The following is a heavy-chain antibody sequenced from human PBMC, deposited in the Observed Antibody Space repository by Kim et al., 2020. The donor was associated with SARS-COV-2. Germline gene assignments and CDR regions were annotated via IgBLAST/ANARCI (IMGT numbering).Heavy chain of an antibody. CDR3: AAASRHADYGMDV. D-gene: IGHD2-8*01. Sequence: NYANKFQERVTITSDMSTSTAYLELSSLKSEDTAVYYCAAASRHADYGMDVWGQGTTVTVSS. V-gene: IGHV1-58*01. J-gene: IGHJ6*02.